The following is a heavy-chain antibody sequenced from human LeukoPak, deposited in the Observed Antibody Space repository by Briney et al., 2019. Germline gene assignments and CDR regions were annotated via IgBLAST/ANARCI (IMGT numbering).Heavy chain of an antibody. D-gene: IGHD2-2*02. CDR3: ARPPYCSSTSCYRAWFDP. J-gene: IGHJ5*02. CDR2: INHSGST. V-gene: IGHV4-34*01. Sequence: PSETLSLTCAVYGGSFSGYYWSWLRQPPGKGLEWIGEINHSGSTNYNPSPKSRATISVDTSKNQSSLKLSSVTAADTAVYYCARPPYCSSTSCYRAWFDPWGQGTLVTVSS. CDR1: GGSFSGYY.